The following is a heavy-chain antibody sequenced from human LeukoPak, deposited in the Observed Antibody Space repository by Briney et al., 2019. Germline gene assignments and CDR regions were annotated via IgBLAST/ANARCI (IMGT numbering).Heavy chain of an antibody. V-gene: IGHV3-21*01. Sequence: GGSLRLSCVASGFTFSSSAMEWVRQAPGKGLEWVSSITGSSDYIYYADSVKGRFTISRENTKNSLSLQMNSLRAEDTAVYYCARLYCNGGSCYGRHYFEYWGQGALVTVSS. CDR2: ITGSSDYI. CDR3: ARLYCNGGSCYGRHYFEY. CDR1: GFTFSSSA. J-gene: IGHJ4*02. D-gene: IGHD2-15*01.